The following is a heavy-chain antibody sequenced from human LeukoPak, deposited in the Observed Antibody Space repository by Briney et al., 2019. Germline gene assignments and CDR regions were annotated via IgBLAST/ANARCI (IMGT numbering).Heavy chain of an antibody. CDR2: IKSKTDGGKT. D-gene: IGHD3-22*01. Sequence: KTGGSLRLSCAASGFTFSNAWMSWVRQAPGKGLEWVGRIKSKTDGGKTDYAAPVKGRFTISRDDSKNTLYLQMNSLKTEDTAVYYCTTRITMIVVVLGAFDIWGQGTMVTVSS. CDR1: GFTFSNAW. V-gene: IGHV3-15*01. J-gene: IGHJ3*02. CDR3: TTRITMIVVVLGAFDI.